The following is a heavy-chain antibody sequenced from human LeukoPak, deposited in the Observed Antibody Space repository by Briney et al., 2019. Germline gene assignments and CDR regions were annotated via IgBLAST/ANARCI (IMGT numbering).Heavy chain of an antibody. Sequence: EASVKVSCKTSGYTFPDYYLHWVRQAPGRGLEWMGWINPNSGGTNYAQNFQGRVTMIRDTSISTAYMELSRLRSDDTAVYYCARGVFGEYCSSTSCYTANWFDPWGQGTLVTVSS. J-gene: IGHJ5*02. V-gene: IGHV1-2*02. CDR2: INPNSGGT. D-gene: IGHD2-2*02. CDR3: ARGVFGEYCSSTSCYTANWFDP. CDR1: GYTFPDYY.